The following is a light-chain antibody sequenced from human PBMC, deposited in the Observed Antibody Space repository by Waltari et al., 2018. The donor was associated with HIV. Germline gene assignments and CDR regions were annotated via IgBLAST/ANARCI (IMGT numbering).Light chain of an antibody. V-gene: IGLV6-57*01. Sequence: NFMLTQPHSVSESPGKTVTISCTRSSRSIAASYVQWYQQRPGSSPTTVIYKDDQRPSGVPDRFSGSIDSSSNSASLTISGLRTEDEADYYCQSYDNENPVLFGGGTKLTVL. CDR2: KDD. CDR3: QSYDNENPVL. CDR1: SRSIAASY. J-gene: IGLJ2*01.